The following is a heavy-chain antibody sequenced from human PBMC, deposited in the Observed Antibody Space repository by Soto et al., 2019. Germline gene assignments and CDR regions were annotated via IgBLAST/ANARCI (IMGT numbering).Heavy chain of an antibody. CDR3: ARDVGYYDSSGYYYGAFDI. V-gene: IGHV1-69*06. D-gene: IGHD3-22*01. CDR2: IIPIFGTA. Sequence: QVQLVQSGAEVKKPGSSVKVSCKASGGTFSSYAISCVRQAPGQGLEWMGGIIPIFGTANYAQKFQGRVTITADKSTSTAYMELSSLRSEDTAVYYCARDVGYYDSSGYYYGAFDIWGQGTMVTVSS. J-gene: IGHJ3*02. CDR1: GGTFSSYA.